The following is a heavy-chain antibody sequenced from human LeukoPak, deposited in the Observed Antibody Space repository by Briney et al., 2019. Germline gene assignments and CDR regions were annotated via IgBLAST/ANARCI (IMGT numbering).Heavy chain of an antibody. Sequence: ASVKVSCKASGYTFTSYRISWVRQAPGQGLEWMGWISAYNGNTNYAQKLQGRITMSTDTSTSTAYMELRSLRSDDTAVYYCARFSGVLVPDDYWGQGTLVTVSS. CDR1: GYTFTSYR. V-gene: IGHV1-18*01. J-gene: IGHJ4*02. CDR2: ISAYNGNT. D-gene: IGHD2-8*02. CDR3: ARFSGVLVPDDY.